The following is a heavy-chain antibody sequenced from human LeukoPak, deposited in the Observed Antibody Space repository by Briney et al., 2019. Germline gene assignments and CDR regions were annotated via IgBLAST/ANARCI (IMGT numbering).Heavy chain of an antibody. CDR3: AKVPNSSSWYFGAFDI. CDR2: ISGSGGST. D-gene: IGHD6-13*01. Sequence: GGSLGLSCAASGFTFSSYAMSWVRQAPGKGLEWVSAISGSGGSTYYADSVKGRFTISRDNSKNTLYLQMNSLRAEDTAVYYCAKVPNSSSWYFGAFDIWGQGTMVTVSS. V-gene: IGHV3-23*01. J-gene: IGHJ3*02. CDR1: GFTFSSYA.